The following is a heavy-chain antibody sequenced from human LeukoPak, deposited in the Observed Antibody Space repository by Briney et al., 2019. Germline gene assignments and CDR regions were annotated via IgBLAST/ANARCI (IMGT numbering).Heavy chain of an antibody. Sequence: GGSLRLSCAASGFIFSDYAMNWVRQAPGKGLEWISHISGDSITTYDADSVKGRFTTSRDNVKNSLYLQMNSLRDEDTAVYYCARYFGDPQGMDVWGQGTTVTVSS. V-gene: IGHV3-48*02. CDR2: ISGDSITT. CDR1: GFIFSDYA. CDR3: ARYFGDPQGMDV. D-gene: IGHD3-10*01. J-gene: IGHJ6*02.